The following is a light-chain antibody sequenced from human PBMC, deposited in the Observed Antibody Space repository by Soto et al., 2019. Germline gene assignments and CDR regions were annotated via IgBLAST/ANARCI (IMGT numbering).Light chain of an antibody. CDR2: EVS. Sequence: QSALTQPPSASGSPGQYVTISCTGTSSDVGGYNYVSWYQQHPGKAPKVMMYEVSKRPSGVPDRFSGSKSGNTASLTVSGLQAEDEADYYCSSYGGTNSLKVFGGGTKLTVL. CDR3: SSYGGTNSLKV. V-gene: IGLV2-8*01. CDR1: SSDVGGYNY. J-gene: IGLJ2*01.